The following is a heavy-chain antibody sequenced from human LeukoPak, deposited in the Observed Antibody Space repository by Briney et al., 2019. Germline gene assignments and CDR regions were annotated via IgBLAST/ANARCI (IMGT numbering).Heavy chain of an antibody. J-gene: IGHJ4*02. Sequence: SETLSLTCTVSGGSISSYYWSWIRQSPGKGLEWIGYIYYSGSTNYNPSLKSRVTISVDTSKNQFSLKLSSVTAADTAVYYCARVRYSSGWYDGLDYWGQGTLVTVSS. CDR2: IYYSGST. CDR3: ARVRYSSGWYDGLDY. D-gene: IGHD6-19*01. CDR1: GGSISSYY. V-gene: IGHV4-59*01.